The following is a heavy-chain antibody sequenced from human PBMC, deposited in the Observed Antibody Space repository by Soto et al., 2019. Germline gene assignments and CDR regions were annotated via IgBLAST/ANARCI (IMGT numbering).Heavy chain of an antibody. CDR2: IKDDGSEK. Sequence: EVQLVESGGGLVQPGGSLRLSCLGSEFTFNTYWMNWVRQAPGRGLEWVANIKDDGSEKNYVDSVKGRFTLSRDNAKNSLYLQMNSLRGEDTAVYFCARDWGTPGRGSAVGYYYHYGMDVWGQGTTVTVSS. D-gene: IGHD6-19*01. J-gene: IGHJ6*02. V-gene: IGHV3-7*05. CDR3: ARDWGTPGRGSAVGYYYHYGMDV. CDR1: EFTFNTYW.